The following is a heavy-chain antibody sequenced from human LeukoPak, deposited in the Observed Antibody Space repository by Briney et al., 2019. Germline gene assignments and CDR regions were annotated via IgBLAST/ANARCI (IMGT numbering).Heavy chain of an antibody. CDR1: GYSISSGYY. CDR3: ARDRRVTTFHWFDP. Sequence: PSETLSLTCTVSGYSISSGYYWSWIRQPAGKGLEWIGRIYTSGSTNYNPSLKSRVTMSVDTSKNQFSLKLSSVTAADTAVYYCARDRRVTTFHWFDPWGQGTLVTVSS. J-gene: IGHJ5*02. D-gene: IGHD4-17*01. V-gene: IGHV4-4*07. CDR2: IYTSGST.